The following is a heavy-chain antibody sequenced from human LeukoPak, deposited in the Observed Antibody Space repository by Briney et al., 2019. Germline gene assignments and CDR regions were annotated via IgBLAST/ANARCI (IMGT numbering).Heavy chain of an antibody. J-gene: IGHJ4*02. CDR3: ARQGVGILTGVDY. CDR2: IYYSGST. Sequence: SETLSLTCTVSGGSTSSSSYYWGWIRQPPGKGLEWIGSIYYSGSTYYNPSLKSRVTISVDTSKNQFSLKLSSVTAADTAVYYCARQGVGILTGVDYWGQGTLVTVSS. D-gene: IGHD3-9*01. CDR1: GGSTSSSSYY. V-gene: IGHV4-39*01.